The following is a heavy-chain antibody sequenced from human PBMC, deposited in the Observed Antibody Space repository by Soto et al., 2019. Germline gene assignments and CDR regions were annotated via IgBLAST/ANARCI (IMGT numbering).Heavy chain of an antibody. CDR3: ARYEYGNSLYGVDV. CDR2: VDHRGST. Sequence: QVLLQESGPGLVKPSQTLSLTCTVSGGSISSADYYWSWVRQPPGMGLEWIGEVDHRGSTTYNPSLKNRASISIDSSKNLFALELTSVTAADTALYFCARYEYGNSLYGVDVWGQGTRVTVSS. V-gene: IGHV4-30-4*01. CDR1: GGSISSADYY. J-gene: IGHJ6*02. D-gene: IGHD1-7*01.